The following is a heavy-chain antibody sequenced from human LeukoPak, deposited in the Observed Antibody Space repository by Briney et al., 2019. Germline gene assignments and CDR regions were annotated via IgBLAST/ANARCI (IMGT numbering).Heavy chain of an antibody. CDR1: GFTFNNYA. CDR2: ISGGGRNT. V-gene: IGHV3-23*01. D-gene: IGHD2-2*03. J-gene: IGHJ4*02. CDR3: AKGGYCSTSSCRKRFDY. Sequence: GGSLRLSCTASGFTFNNYAMSWVRQAPGKGLGWVSTISGGGRNTYYADSVKGRFTISRDNSKNTLYLQLNSPRAEDTAVYYCAKGGYCSTSSCRKRFDYWGQGTLVTVSS.